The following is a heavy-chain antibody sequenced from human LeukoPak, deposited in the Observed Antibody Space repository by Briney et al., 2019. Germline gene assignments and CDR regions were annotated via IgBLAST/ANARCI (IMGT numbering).Heavy chain of an antibody. CDR1: GGSFSGYY. CDR3: ARANPQQQLAFDY. CDR2: INHSGST. D-gene: IGHD6-13*01. V-gene: IGHV4-34*01. J-gene: IGHJ4*02. Sequence: SETLSLTCAVYGGSFSGYYWSWIRQPPGKGLEWIGEINHSGSTDYNPSLKSRVTISVDTSKNQFSLKLSSVTAADTAVYYCARANPQQQLAFDYWGQGTLVTVSS.